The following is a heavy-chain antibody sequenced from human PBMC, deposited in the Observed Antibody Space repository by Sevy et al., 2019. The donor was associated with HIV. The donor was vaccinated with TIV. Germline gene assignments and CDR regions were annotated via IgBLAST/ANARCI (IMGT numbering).Heavy chain of an antibody. J-gene: IGHJ4*02. CDR2: IWYDGSNK. CDR1: AFNFSIYG. V-gene: IGHV3-33*01. CDR3: ARGRDYGNFDY. Sequence: GGSLRLSCAASAFNFSIYGMHWVRQAPDKGLEWVALIWYDGSNKYYADSVKGRFTISRDNSKSTLYLQMNSPRAEDTAVYYCARGRDYGNFDYWGQGTLVTVSS. D-gene: IGHD4-17*01.